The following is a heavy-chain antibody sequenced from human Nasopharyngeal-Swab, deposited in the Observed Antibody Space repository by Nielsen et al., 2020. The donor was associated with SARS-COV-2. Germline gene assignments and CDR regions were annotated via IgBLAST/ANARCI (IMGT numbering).Heavy chain of an antibody. D-gene: IGHD3/OR15-3a*01. CDR2: ISPDGSTN. CDR3: VEDRSGSWTFDY. V-gene: IGHV3-30*18. CDR1: GVTLSSSA. J-gene: IGHJ4*02. Sequence: GESLKISCEASGVTLSSSAMHWVRQSPGKGLEWLAVISPDGSTNYADSARGRFTISRASSKNTLYLQMNSLRGEDTALFYCVEDRSGSWTFDYWGQGTQVTVSS.